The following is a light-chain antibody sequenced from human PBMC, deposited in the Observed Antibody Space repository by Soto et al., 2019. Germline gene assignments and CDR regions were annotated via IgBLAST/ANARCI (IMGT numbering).Light chain of an antibody. CDR3: QQTYSIPLT. V-gene: IGKV1-39*01. CDR1: QSISRY. CDR2: AAS. Sequence: DIQMTQSPSSLSASLGDRVTIACRASQSISRYLNWSQHKPGKAPNLLIYAASSLKPGVPSRFSGSGSGTDFTLTISSLQPEDFATYYCQQTYSIPLTFGGGTKVEI. J-gene: IGKJ4*01.